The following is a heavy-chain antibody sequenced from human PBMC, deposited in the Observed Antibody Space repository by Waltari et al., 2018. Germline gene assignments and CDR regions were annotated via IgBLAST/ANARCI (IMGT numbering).Heavy chain of an antibody. D-gene: IGHD6-13*01. CDR1: GFTFSGST. CDR3: TGGAVTGTDF. Sequence: EVQVVESGGGLVQPGGSLKLSCATSGFTFSGSTLHWVRQTSGKGRDRIGRIRSKPNNYATRYTASVEGRFTISRDDSENTAYLQMSSLMTEDTAVYYCTGGAVTGTDFWGQGTLVTVSS. V-gene: IGHV3-73*01. J-gene: IGHJ4*02. CDR2: IRSKPNNYAT.